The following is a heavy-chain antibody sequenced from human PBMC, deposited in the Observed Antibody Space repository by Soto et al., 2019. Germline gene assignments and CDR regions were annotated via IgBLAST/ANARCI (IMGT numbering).Heavy chain of an antibody. V-gene: IGHV3-33*01. CDR1: GFTFSSYG. Sequence: GGSLRLSCAASGFTFSSYGMHWVRQAPGKGLEWVAVIWYDGSNKYYADSVKGRFTISRDNSKNTLYLQMNSLRAEDTAVYYCARGRHLSGGYYRTDFDYWGQGTLVTVSS. CDR3: ARGRHLSGGYYRTDFDY. D-gene: IGHD3-3*01. J-gene: IGHJ4*02. CDR2: IWYDGSNK.